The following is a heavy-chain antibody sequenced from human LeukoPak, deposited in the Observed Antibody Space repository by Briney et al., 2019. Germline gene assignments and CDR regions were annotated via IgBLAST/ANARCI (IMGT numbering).Heavy chain of an antibody. CDR3: AKDSGDRGFWSGYRSFDY. CDR1: GFTFSSYS. D-gene: IGHD3-3*01. V-gene: IGHV3-23*01. Sequence: GGSLRLSCAASGFTFSSYSMSWVRQAPGKGLEWVSAISGSGGSTYYADSVKGRFTISRDNSKNTLYLQMNSLRAEDTAVYYCAKDSGDRGFWSGYRSFDYWGQGTLVTVSS. CDR2: ISGSGGST. J-gene: IGHJ4*02.